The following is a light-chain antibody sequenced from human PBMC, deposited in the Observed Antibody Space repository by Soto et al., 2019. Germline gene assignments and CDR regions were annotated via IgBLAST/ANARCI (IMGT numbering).Light chain of an antibody. CDR1: SIDVGGYNY. CDR3: SSYAGSNVV. Sequence: QSVLTQPPSASGSPGQSVTISCTGTSIDVGGYNYVSWYQQHPGKAPKLTIYEVSKRPSGVPDRFSGSKSGNTASLTVSGLQAEDEADYYCSSYAGSNVVFGTGTKVTVL. J-gene: IGLJ1*01. CDR2: EVS. V-gene: IGLV2-8*01.